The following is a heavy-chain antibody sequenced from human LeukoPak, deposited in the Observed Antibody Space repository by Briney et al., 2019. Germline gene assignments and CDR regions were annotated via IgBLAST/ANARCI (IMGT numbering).Heavy chain of an antibody. J-gene: IGHJ4*02. CDR3: ARDQEAFDY. Sequence: ASVKVSCKASGYSFTSNYIHWVRQAPGQGLEWMGMIYPRDGSTSYAQKFQGRVTVTRDTTTSTVHMELSGLRSEDTAVYYCARDQEAFDYWGQGTLVTVSS. CDR2: IYPRDGST. CDR1: GYSFTSNY. V-gene: IGHV1-46*01.